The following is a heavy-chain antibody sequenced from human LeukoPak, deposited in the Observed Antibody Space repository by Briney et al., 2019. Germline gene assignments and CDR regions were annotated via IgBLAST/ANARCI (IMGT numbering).Heavy chain of an antibody. CDR1: GYTFTSYD. V-gene: IGHV1-8*01. CDR3: ARVGNLRGDY. Sequence: GASVKVSCKASGYTFTSYDINWVRQATGQGLEWMGWMNPNRGNTGYAQKFQGTLTMTRHTSISTAYMELSSLRSEDTAVYYCARVGNLRGDYWGQGTLVTVSS. CDR2: MNPNRGNT. D-gene: IGHD7-27*01. J-gene: IGHJ4*02.